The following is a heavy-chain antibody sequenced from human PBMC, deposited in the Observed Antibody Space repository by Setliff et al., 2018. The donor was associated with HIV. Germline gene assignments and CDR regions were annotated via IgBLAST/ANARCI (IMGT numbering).Heavy chain of an antibody. CDR3: ARASAERSAVRGLAIAFDI. D-gene: IGHD3-10*01. CDR2: IFSSGST. V-gene: IGHV4-31*01. CDR1: GDSISNGVFY. J-gene: IGHJ3*02. Sequence: SETLSLTCTVSGDSISNGVFYWSWVRQHPGKGLEWIGYIFSSGSTFYKPSLKSPVTMSVDTSKNQYSLRLTSVTAADTAVYYCARASAERSAVRGLAIAFDIWCPGTRVTVSS.